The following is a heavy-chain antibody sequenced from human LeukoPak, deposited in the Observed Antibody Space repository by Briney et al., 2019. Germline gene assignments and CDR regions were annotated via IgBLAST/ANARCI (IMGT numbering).Heavy chain of an antibody. Sequence: GRSLRLSCTASEFSFDYAINWVRQAPGKGLEWVGFIRSKAYGGTTEYASSVKGRFTISRDDSKSIAYLQMNSLKTEDTAVYYCTRDDSGSYRNWGQGTLATVSS. CDR2: IRSKAYGGTT. CDR3: TRDDSGSYRN. V-gene: IGHV3-49*04. D-gene: IGHD1-26*01. CDR1: EFSFDYA. J-gene: IGHJ4*02.